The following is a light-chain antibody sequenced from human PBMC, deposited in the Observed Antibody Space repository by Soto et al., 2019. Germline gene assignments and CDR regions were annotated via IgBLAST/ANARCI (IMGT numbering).Light chain of an antibody. CDR3: SSYTTSTTLV. CDR1: SSDVGRYKY. Sequence: QSALPQPASVSGSTGQSISISSTETSSDVGRYKYVSWYQQHPGKAPKLIIYEVSNRPSGVSNRFSGSKSGNTASLTISGLQAEDEADYYCSSYTTSTTLVFGTGTKVTVL. J-gene: IGLJ1*01. V-gene: IGLV2-14*01. CDR2: EVS.